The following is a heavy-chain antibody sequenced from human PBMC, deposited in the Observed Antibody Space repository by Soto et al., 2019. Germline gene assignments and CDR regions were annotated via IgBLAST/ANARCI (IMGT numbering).Heavy chain of an antibody. CDR1: GFNFNYAW. V-gene: IGHV3-15*07. J-gene: IGHJ4*02. CDR3: GSRH. Sequence: EVQLVGSGGGLVKPGGSLRLSCAASGFNFNYAWMNWVRQAPGKGLEWVGHIKSKSDGGTTDYAAPVKGRFTISRDDSRNMVYLQMNSLKIEDTAMYYCGSRHWGQGTLVTVSS. CDR2: IKSKSDGGTT.